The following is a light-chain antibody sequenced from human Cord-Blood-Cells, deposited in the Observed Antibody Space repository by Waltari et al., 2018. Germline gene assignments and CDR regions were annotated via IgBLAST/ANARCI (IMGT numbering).Light chain of an antibody. CDR2: LGS. CDR1: QSLLHSNGYNY. CDR3: MQALQTPYS. J-gene: IGKJ2*03. V-gene: IGKV2-28*01. Sequence: DIVMTQSPLSLPCTPGEPGAISFRSSQSLLHSNGYNYLDWYLQKPGQSPQLLIYLGSNRASGVPDRFSGSGSGTDFTLKISRVEAEDVGVYYCMQALQTPYSFGQGTKLEIK.